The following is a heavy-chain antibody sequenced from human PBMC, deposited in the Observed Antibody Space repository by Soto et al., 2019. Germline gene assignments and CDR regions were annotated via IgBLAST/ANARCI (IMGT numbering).Heavy chain of an antibody. J-gene: IGHJ6*02. Sequence: SETLSLTCTGSGGSISGGDWSWIRQPPGKGLEWIGYMYNTGSTVYNPSFKSRVTISVDTSKNQFSLKLNSVTAADTAVYYCARDLRGYCGTDCYPLDVWGQGTTVT. V-gene: IGHV4-59*01. D-gene: IGHD2-21*02. CDR3: ARDLRGYCGTDCYPLDV. CDR2: MYNTGST. CDR1: GGSISGGD.